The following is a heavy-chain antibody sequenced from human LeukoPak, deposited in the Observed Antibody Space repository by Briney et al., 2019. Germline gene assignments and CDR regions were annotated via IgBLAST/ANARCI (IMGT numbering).Heavy chain of an antibody. CDR2: ISYDGSNK. V-gene: IGHV3-30*04. CDR3: ARLNDYGGNSVMFDY. Sequence: PGGSLRLSCAASGFTFSSYGMHWVRQAPGKGLEWVAVISYDGSNKYYADSVKGRFTISRDNSKNTLYLQMNSLRAEDTAVYYCARLNDYGGNSVMFDYWGQGTLVTVSS. J-gene: IGHJ4*02. CDR1: GFTFSSYG. D-gene: IGHD4-23*01.